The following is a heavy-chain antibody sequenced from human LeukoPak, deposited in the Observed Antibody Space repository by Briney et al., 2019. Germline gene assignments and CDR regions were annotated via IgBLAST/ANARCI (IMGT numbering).Heavy chain of an antibody. V-gene: IGHV3-23*01. J-gene: IGHJ5*02. Sequence: GGSLRLFCAASGFTFSSHAMSWVRQAPGKGLEWVSAISGSGGSTYYADSVKGRFTISRDNSKNTLYLQMNSLRAEDTAVYYCASGSSWPNNWFDPWGQGTLVTVSS. D-gene: IGHD6-13*01. CDR3: ASGSSWPNNWFDP. CDR2: ISGSGGST. CDR1: GFTFSSHA.